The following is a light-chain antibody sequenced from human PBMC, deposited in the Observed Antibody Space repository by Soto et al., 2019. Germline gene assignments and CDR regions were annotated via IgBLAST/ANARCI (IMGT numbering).Light chain of an antibody. J-gene: IGKJ4*01. CDR3: QQLAGT. CDR1: QSVSSY. Sequence: EIVLTQSPATLSLSPGERATLSCRASQSVSSYLAWYQQKPGQAPRLLIYDASNRATGIPARFSGSGSGIDFTLTISSLEPEDFAVYYCQQLAGTFGGGTKVEIK. V-gene: IGKV3-11*01. CDR2: DAS.